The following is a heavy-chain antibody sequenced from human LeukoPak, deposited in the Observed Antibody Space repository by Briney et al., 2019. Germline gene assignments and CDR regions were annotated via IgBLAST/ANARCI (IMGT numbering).Heavy chain of an antibody. CDR3: ARDRSSAYGNWFDP. CDR1: GYTFTSYG. Sequence: EASVKVSCKASGYTFTSYGISWVRQAPGQGLEWMGGIIPIFGTANYAQKFQGRVTITADKSTSTAYMELSSLRSEDTAVYYCARDRSSAYGNWFDPWGQGTLVTVSS. J-gene: IGHJ5*02. CDR2: IIPIFGTA. V-gene: IGHV1-69*06. D-gene: IGHD3-22*01.